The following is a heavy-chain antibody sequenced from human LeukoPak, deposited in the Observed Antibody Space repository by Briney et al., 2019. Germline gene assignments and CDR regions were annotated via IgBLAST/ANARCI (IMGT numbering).Heavy chain of an antibody. Sequence: ASVKVSCKASGYTFTGYYMHWVRQAPGQGLEWMGWINPNSGGTNYAQKFQGRVTMTRDTSISTAYMELSRLRSDDTAVYYCARDRWELLYAVNYCYYMDVWGKGTTVTVSS. D-gene: IGHD1-26*01. V-gene: IGHV1-2*02. CDR1: GYTFTGYY. CDR2: INPNSGGT. CDR3: ARDRWELLYAVNYCYYMDV. J-gene: IGHJ6*03.